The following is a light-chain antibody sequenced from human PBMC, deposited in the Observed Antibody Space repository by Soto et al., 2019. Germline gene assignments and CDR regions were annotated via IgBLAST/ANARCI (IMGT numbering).Light chain of an antibody. CDR2: DAS. CDR3: QQRSNLPPT. V-gene: IGKV3-11*01. J-gene: IGKJ2*01. Sequence: EIVLTQSPATLSLSPGERATLSCRASQSVSSYLAWYQQKPGQAPRLLIYDASNGATGIPARFSGSGSGTYLTLTISSLEPEDFAVYYCQQRSNLPPTFGQGTKLEIK. CDR1: QSVSSY.